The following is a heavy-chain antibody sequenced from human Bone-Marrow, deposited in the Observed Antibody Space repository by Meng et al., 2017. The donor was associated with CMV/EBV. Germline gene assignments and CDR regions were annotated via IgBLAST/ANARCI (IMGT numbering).Heavy chain of an antibody. CDR2: IRYDGSNK. V-gene: IGHV3-30*02. CDR3: AKELILYSSSSLADY. J-gene: IGHJ4*02. Sequence: GESLKISCAASGFTFSSYGMHWVRQAPGKGLEWVAFIRYDGSNKYYADSVKGRFTISRDNSKNTLYLQMNSLRAEDTAVYYCAKELILYSSSSLADYWGQGKLVNVDS. D-gene: IGHD6-6*01. CDR1: GFTFSSYG.